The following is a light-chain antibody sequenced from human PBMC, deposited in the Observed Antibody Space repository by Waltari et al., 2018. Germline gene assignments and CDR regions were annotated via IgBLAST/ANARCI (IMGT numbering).Light chain of an antibody. CDR3: QQYGSPPSRT. J-gene: IGKJ1*01. V-gene: IGKV3-20*01. CDR1: QNINSNF. CDR2: DAV. Sequence: ENVLTQSPGTLALSPGERATLSCRASQNINSNFLAWYQQKPGPAPRLLIYDAVNRASGIPDRFSGRGSGTDFTLIISSLEPEDFAVYYCQQYGSPPSRTFGQGTKVEMK.